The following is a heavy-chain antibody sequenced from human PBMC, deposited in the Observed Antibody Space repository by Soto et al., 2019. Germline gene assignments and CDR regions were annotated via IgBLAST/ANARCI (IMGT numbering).Heavy chain of an antibody. CDR1: GYTFTSYG. J-gene: IGHJ4*02. Sequence: ASVKVSCKASGYTFTSYGISWVRQAPGQGLEWMGWISAYNGNTNYSQKFQGRVTLTTDTSTNTGYMELRILTSDDTAVYFCATEPIYYNDGSGYYPLGHWGQGTLVTVSS. V-gene: IGHV1-18*04. D-gene: IGHD3-22*01. CDR3: ATEPIYYNDGSGYYPLGH. CDR2: ISAYNGNT.